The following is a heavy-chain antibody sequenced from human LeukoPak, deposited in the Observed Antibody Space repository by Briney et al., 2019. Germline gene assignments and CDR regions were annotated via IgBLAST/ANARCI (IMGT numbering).Heavy chain of an antibody. J-gene: IGHJ4*02. V-gene: IGHV3-23*01. CDR1: GFTFSSYA. D-gene: IGHD5-12*01. CDR2: ISGSGGST. CDR3: AKGYPSGYDWYYFDY. Sequence: GGSLRLSCAASGFTFSSYAMSWVRQAPGKGLEWVSAISGSGGSTYYADSVKGRFTISRDNSKTTLYLQMNSLRAEDTAVYYCAKGYPSGYDWYYFDYWGQGTLVTVSS.